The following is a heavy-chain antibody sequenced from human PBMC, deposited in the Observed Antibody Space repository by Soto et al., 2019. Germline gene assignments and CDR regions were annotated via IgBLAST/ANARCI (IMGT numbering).Heavy chain of an antibody. J-gene: IGHJ4*02. D-gene: IGHD2-2*01. CDR3: ARDRGSSTGCSEC. CDR2: IWYDGSNK. Sequence: GGSLRLSCTASGFTFSSYGMHWVRQAPGKGLEWVAFIWYDGSNKYYADSVKGRFTISRDNSQNTLYLQMNSLRVDDTAVYYCARDRGSSTGCSECWGQGTLVTVSS. CDR1: GFTFSSYG. V-gene: IGHV3-33*01.